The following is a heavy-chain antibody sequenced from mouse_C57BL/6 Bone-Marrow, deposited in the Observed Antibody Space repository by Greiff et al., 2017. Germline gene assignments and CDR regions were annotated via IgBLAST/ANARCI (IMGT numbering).Heavy chain of an antibody. V-gene: IGHV1-75*01. J-gene: IGHJ2*01. D-gene: IGHD2-2*01. Sequence: QVQLQQSGPELVKPGASVKISCKASGYTFTDYYINWVKQRPGQGLEWIGWIFPGSGSTYYNEKFKGKDTLTVDKSSSTAYMLLSSLTSEDSAVYFCAREGWLRRRPLFDYWGQGTTLTVSS. CDR1: GYTFTDYY. CDR2: IFPGSGST. CDR3: AREGWLRRRPLFDY.